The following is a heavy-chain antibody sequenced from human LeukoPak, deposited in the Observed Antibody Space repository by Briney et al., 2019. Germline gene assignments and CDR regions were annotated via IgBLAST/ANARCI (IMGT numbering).Heavy chain of an antibody. CDR3: ARVISSSAAAAATLIDY. V-gene: IGHV1-18*01. J-gene: IGHJ4*02. Sequence: ASVKVSCKASGYTFTSYGISWVRQAPGQGLEWMGWISAYNGNTNYAQKLQGRVTMTTDTSTSTAYMELRSLRSDDTAVYYCARVISSSAAAAATLIDYWGQGTLVTVSS. D-gene: IGHD6-13*01. CDR1: GYTFTSYG. CDR2: ISAYNGNT.